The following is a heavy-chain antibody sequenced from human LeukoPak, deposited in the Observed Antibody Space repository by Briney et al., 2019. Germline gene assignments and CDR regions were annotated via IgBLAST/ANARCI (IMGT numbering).Heavy chain of an antibody. CDR3: ARGTGQYDHSTGRYFDY. V-gene: IGHV4-59*01. Sequence: SETLSLTCTVSGGSISSYYWSWIRQPPGKGLEWIGYIYYCGSTNYNPSLKSRVPISVDTSKNQFSLKLSSVTAADTAVYYCARGTGQYDHSTGRYFDYWGQGTLVTVSS. CDR2: IYYCGST. CDR1: GGSISSYY. J-gene: IGHJ4*02. D-gene: IGHD3-22*01.